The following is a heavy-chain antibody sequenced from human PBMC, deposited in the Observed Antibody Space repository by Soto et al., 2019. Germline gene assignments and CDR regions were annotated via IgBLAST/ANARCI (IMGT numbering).Heavy chain of an antibody. CDR2: IYRTGST. J-gene: IGHJ3*02. CDR3: ARQIGDDPFDI. V-gene: IGHV4-4*09. Sequence: PSETLSLTCTVSGGSISTYYWNWIRQSPGKGLEWIGYIYRTGSTHYNPSLNSRAAISLGTSRNQLSLQLNSVTAADTAVYFCARQIGDDPFDIWGQGTMVTVSS. CDR1: GGSISTYY. D-gene: IGHD3-3*01.